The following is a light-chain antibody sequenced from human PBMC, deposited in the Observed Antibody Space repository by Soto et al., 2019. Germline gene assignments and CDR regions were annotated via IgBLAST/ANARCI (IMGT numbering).Light chain of an antibody. J-gene: IGLJ2*01. V-gene: IGLV2-23*01. CDR3: CSYAGSSTVV. CDR2: EGS. CDR1: SSDVGSYNL. Sequence: QSVLTQPASVSGSPGQSITISCTGTSSDVGSYNLVSWYQQHPGKAPKLMSYEGSKRPSGVSDRFSSSKSGNTASLTISGLQAEDEADYYCCSYAGSSTVVFGGGTKVTVL.